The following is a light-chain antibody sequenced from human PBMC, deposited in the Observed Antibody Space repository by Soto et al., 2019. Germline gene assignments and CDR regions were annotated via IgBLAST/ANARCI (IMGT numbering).Light chain of an antibody. CDR3: HQYDDGPYT. J-gene: IGKJ2*01. CDR2: GAS. Sequence: EIVLTQSPGTLSLSPGERATLSCRASQSLTNNYLAWYQQKPGQAPRLVIYGASSRATGIPARFSGGGSGAEYTLTISSLQSEDFAVYYCHQYDDGPYTFGQGTKVDIK. CDR1: QSLTNNY. V-gene: IGKV3-20*01.